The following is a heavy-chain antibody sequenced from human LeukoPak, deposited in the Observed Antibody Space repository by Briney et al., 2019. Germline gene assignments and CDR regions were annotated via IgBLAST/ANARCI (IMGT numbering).Heavy chain of an antibody. Sequence: PGGSLRLSCAASGFTFSSYAMSWVRQAPGKGLEWVSSISSSSSYIYYADSVKGRFTISRDNAKNSLYLQMNSLRAEDTAVYYCARDGYSYGYGVDYWGQGTLVTVSS. V-gene: IGHV3-21*01. D-gene: IGHD5-18*01. CDR1: GFTFSSYA. J-gene: IGHJ4*02. CDR2: ISSSSSYI. CDR3: ARDGYSYGYGVDY.